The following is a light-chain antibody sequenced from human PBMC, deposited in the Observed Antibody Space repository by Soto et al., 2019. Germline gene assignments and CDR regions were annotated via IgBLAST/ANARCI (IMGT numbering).Light chain of an antibody. CDR3: SSYTSSSTLYV. J-gene: IGLJ1*01. V-gene: IGLV2-14*01. CDR2: DVS. CDR1: SGDVGAYNY. Sequence: QSVLTQPASVSGSPGQSITISCTGTSGDVGAYNYVSWYQQHPGKAPKLMIYDVSNRPSGVSNRFSGSKSGNTASLTISGLQAEDEADYYCSSYTSSSTLYVFGTGTKLTVL.